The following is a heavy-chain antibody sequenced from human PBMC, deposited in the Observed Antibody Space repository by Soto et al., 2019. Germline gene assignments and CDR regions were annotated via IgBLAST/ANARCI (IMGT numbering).Heavy chain of an antibody. CDR2: ISDSDNAT. J-gene: IGHJ4*02. V-gene: IGHV3-23*01. CDR3: AKGVSSSAWSASDS. CDR1: GFTLSSYA. Sequence: EVQLLESGGGLVQPGGSLRLSCAASGFTLSSYAMTWVRQASGKGLEWVSVISDSDNATYYAVSVKGRLTFSRDNSKNTLYLQLNSLRAEDTAVYYCAKGVSSSAWSASDSWGQGTLVTVSA. D-gene: IGHD6-19*01.